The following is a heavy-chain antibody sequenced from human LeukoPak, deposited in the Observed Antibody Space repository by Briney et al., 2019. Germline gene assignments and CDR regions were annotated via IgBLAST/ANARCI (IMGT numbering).Heavy chain of an antibody. J-gene: IGHJ4*02. CDR3: AKGRDYGDYGYYFDY. CDR2: VYSGGST. V-gene: IGHV3-20*04. Sequence: GGSLRLSCTASGFTFGDYAMSWFRQAPGKGLEWVSVVYSGGSTFYADSVKGRFTISRDNAKNSLYLQMNSLRAEDTALYYCAKGRDYGDYGYYFDYWGQGTLVTVSS. CDR1: GFTFGDYA. D-gene: IGHD4-17*01.